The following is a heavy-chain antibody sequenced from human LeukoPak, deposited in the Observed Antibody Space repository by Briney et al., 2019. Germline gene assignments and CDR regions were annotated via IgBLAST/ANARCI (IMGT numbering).Heavy chain of an antibody. CDR2: IYPGDSDT. CDR1: GYTFTTSW. D-gene: IGHD5-18*01. CDR3: ARQGYGRNWMYASDI. Sequence: GASLQSSFQGSGYTFTTSWIAWVRQMPGQGLEWMGIIYPGDSDTRYNPSFRGQVTISADKSISTAYLQWTGLQASDTAMYYCARQGYGRNWMYASDIWGQGTLVTVPS. V-gene: IGHV5-51*01. J-gene: IGHJ3*02.